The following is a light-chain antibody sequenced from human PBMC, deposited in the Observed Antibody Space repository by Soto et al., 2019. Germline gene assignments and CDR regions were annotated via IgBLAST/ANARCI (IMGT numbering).Light chain of an antibody. CDR3: QLYGSSWT. CDR2: GAS. CDR1: QSVSSSY. V-gene: IGKV3-20*01. J-gene: IGKJ1*01. Sequence: EIVLTQSPGTLSLSPGERATLSCRASQSVSSSYLAWYQQKPGQAPRLLIYGASSRATGIPDRFSGSGSGTDFTLTISRLEPEDFAVYYCQLYGSSWTFGQGTKVEIK.